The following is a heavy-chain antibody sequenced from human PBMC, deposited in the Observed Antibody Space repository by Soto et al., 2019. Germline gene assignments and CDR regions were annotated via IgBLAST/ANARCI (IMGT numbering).Heavy chain of an antibody. CDR3: ARAPLQLLWFGELPHNWFDP. Sequence: KPSETLSLTCTVSGGSISSSSYYWGWIRQPPGKGLEWIGSIYYSGSTYYNPSLKSRVTISVDTSKNQFSLKLSSVTAADTAVYYCARAPLQLLWFGELPHNWFDPWGQGTLVTVSS. CDR2: IYYSGST. V-gene: IGHV4-39*01. J-gene: IGHJ5*02. CDR1: GGSISSSSYY. D-gene: IGHD3-10*01.